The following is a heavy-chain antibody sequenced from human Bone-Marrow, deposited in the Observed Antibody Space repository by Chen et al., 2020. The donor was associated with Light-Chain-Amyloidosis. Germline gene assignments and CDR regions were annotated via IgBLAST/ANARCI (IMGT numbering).Heavy chain of an antibody. V-gene: IGHV3-23*01. CDR3: ARAPGNTTGAPVYFDY. CDR2: IAGRGGST. Sequence: LSCAASGFTFSTYAMSWVRQAPGKGLEWFSAIAGRGGSTYYADSVKGRFTISRDXXXXXXXXXXXXXXXXXXXXXXCARAPGNTTGAPVYFDYWGQGTLVTVAS. D-gene: IGHD1-1*01. CDR1: GFTFSTYA. J-gene: IGHJ4*02.